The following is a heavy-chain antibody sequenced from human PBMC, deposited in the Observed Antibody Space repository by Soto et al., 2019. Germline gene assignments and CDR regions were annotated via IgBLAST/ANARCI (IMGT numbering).Heavy chain of an antibody. V-gene: IGHV4-34*01. J-gene: IGHJ4*02. CDR2: INHSGST. CDR1: GGSFSGYY. Sequence: QVQLQQWGAGLLKPSETLSLTCAVYGGSFSGYYWTWIRQPPGTGLEWIGEINHSGSTNYNPSLKSRATISVDTSKNQFSLNLTSVTAADTAVYYCARDKSTGLFDYWGQGTLVTVSS. D-gene: IGHD2-8*02. CDR3: ARDKSTGLFDY.